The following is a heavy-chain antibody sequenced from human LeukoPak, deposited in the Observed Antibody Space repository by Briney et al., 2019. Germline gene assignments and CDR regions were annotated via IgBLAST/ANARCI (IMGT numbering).Heavy chain of an antibody. Sequence: ASVRVSCKASGYTFTDYYMHWVRQAPGQGLEWMGRINPNSGGTSYAQKFQGRVTMTRDTSISTAYMELSRLRSDDTAVYYCARDRYYDILTGYYYYYYGMDVWGQGTTVTVSS. J-gene: IGHJ6*02. CDR2: INPNSGGT. V-gene: IGHV1-2*06. D-gene: IGHD3-9*01. CDR3: ARDRYYDILTGYYYYYYGMDV. CDR1: GYTFTDYY.